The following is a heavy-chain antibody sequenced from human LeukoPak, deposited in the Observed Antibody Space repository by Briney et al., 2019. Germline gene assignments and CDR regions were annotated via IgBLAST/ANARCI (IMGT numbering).Heavy chain of an antibody. Sequence: GGSLRLSCAASGFTFSDHFLDWVRQAPGKGLEWVGRTRNKANSYITEYAASVKGRFTISRDDSKNSLYLQMSSLKTDDTAMYYCASIRGTFGYWGQGTLVSVSS. CDR2: TRNKANSYIT. CDR3: ASIRGTFGY. CDR1: GFTFSDHF. J-gene: IGHJ4*02. V-gene: IGHV3-72*01. D-gene: IGHD1-26*01.